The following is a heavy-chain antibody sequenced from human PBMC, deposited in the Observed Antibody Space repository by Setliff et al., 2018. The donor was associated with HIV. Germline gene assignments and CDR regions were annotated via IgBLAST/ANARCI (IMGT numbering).Heavy chain of an antibody. CDR1: GDSFTSSY. Sequence: SETLSLTCTVSGDSFTSSYWSWIRQPPGKGLEWIGYIYYSGSTNYNPSLKSRVTMSVDTSKTQFSLQLSSVTAADTALYYCARHVSVGPTYYYDSWGQGTLVTVSS. J-gene: IGHJ4*02. CDR3: ARHVSVGPTYYYDS. CDR2: IYYSGST. D-gene: IGHD3-3*01. V-gene: IGHV4-59*01.